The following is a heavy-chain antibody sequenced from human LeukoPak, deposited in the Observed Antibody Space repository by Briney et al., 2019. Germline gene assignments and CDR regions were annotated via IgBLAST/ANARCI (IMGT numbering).Heavy chain of an antibody. CDR2: IYYSGST. J-gene: IGHJ4*02. CDR3: ARIYGGNSEGKILYYFDY. V-gene: IGHV4-39*01. CDR1: GGSISSSSYY. D-gene: IGHD4-23*01. Sequence: SETLSLTCTVSGGSISSSSYYWGWIRQPPGKGLEWIGSIYYSGSTYYNPSLKSRVTISVDTSKNQFSLKLSSVTAADTAVYYCARIYGGNSEGKILYYFDYWGQGTLVTVSS.